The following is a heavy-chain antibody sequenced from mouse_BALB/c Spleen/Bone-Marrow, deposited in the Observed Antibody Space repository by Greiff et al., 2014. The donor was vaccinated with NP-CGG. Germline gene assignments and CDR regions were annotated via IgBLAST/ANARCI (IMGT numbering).Heavy chain of an antibody. CDR1: GHTFTDHW. J-gene: IGHJ2*01. V-gene: IGHV1-69*01. CDR2: IDLSDSYT. Sequence: QVQLQQSGAELVMPGASVKMSCKASGHTFTDHWMHWVKQRPGQGLEWIGTIDLSDSYTTYNQKFKGKATLTVDESSSTAYMQLSRLASDDSAVYYCARGGANVDYWGQGTPLTVSS. CDR3: ARGGANVDY.